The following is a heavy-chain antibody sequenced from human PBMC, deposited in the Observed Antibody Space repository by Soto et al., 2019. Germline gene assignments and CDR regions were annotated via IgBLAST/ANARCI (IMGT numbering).Heavy chain of an antibody. CDR2: ISAYNGNT. CDR3: ARDHDYGGFLDH. V-gene: IGHV1-18*04. D-gene: IGHD4-17*01. J-gene: IGHJ4*02. CDR1: GYTFTSYV. Sequence: ASVKVSCKASGYTFTSYVISWVRQAPGQGLEWMGWISAYNGNTNYAQKLQGRVTMTTDTSTSTAYMELRSLRSDETAVYYCARDHDYGGFLDHWGQGTLVTVSS.